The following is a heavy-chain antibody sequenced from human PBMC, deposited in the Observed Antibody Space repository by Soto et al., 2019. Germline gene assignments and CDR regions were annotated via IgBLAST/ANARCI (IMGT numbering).Heavy chain of an antibody. CDR3: ARLPFPWGWFDP. Sequence: QVQLVESGGGLVKPGGSLRLSCAASGIVFSDYMSWVRQAPGKGLEWLSYISGSGRTIYSADSVKGRFTISRDNATNSLYLQMNNVRTEDTAVYYCARLPFPWGWFDPWGQGTVVTVSS. D-gene: IGHD3-16*01. J-gene: IGHJ5*02. V-gene: IGHV3-11*01. CDR2: ISGSGRTI. CDR1: GIVFSDY.